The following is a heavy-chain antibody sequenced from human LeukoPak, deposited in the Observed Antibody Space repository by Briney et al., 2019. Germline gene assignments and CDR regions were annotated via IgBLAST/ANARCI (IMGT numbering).Heavy chain of an antibody. CDR3: ARNKRGDY. CDR2: IKYDGSEK. V-gene: IGHV3-7*01. J-gene: IGHJ4*02. D-gene: IGHD1-1*01. Sequence: GGSLRPSCAVSGFTFTTYWMSWARQAPGKGLEWVANIKYDGSEKYHVDSVKGRFTISRDNAKNSLFLQMNSLRAEDTAIYYCARNKRGDYWGQGTLVTVSS. CDR1: GFTFTTYW.